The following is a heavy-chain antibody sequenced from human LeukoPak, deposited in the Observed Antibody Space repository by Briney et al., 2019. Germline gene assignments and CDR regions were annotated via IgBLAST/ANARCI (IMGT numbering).Heavy chain of an antibody. CDR1: GYTFTSYD. J-gene: IGHJ4*02. D-gene: IGHD6-19*01. V-gene: IGHV1-8*02. CDR2: MNPNSGNT. Sequence: ASVKVSCKASGYTFTSYDINWVRQATGQGLEWMGWMNPNSGNTGYAQKFQGRVTMTEDTSTDTAYMELSSLRSEDTAVYYCARAAFRGFSTGWYRFFDYWGQGTLVTVSS. CDR3: ARAAFRGFSTGWYRFFDY.